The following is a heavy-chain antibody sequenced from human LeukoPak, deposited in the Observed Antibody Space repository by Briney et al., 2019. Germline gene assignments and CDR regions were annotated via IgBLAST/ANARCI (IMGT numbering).Heavy chain of an antibody. J-gene: IGHJ4*02. CDR1: GFTFSTYW. V-gene: IGHV3-74*01. CDR3: ARDLQARGL. D-gene: IGHD3-10*01. Sequence: PGESLRLSCAASGFTFSTYWMHWVRQGRGRGLVWVSRINSDGYSTSYADSVKGRFTISRDNAKNTLYLQMNSLRAEDTAVYCCARDLQARGLWGQGTLVTVSS. CDR2: INSDGYST.